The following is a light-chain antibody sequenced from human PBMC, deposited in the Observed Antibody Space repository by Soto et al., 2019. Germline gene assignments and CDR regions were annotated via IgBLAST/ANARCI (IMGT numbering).Light chain of an antibody. Sequence: EIVLTQSPATLSLSPGERATLSCRASQSVTSGYLTWYQHKPGQDPRLLIYDASSRAPGIPARFSGSGSGTDFTLTISTLEPEDFAVYYCHQRSSWPRTFGQGTKLEMK. CDR2: DAS. V-gene: IGKV3-11*01. J-gene: IGKJ2*01. CDR3: HQRSSWPRT. CDR1: QSVTSGY.